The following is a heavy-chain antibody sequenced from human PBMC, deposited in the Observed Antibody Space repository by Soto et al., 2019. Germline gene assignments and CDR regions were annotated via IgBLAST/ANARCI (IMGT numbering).Heavy chain of an antibody. CDR2: TYYSGST. D-gene: IGHD6-13*01. J-gene: IGHJ3*02. CDR1: GGSIVSGGYY. CDR3: ARVIAAAASKAFDI. Sequence: TLSLTCTVSGGSIVSGGYYFICIREHPGKGLEWIGYTYYSGSTYYNPSLKSRVTISVDTSKNQFSLKLSSVTAADTAVYYCARVIAAAASKAFDIWGQGTMVTVS. V-gene: IGHV4-31*03.